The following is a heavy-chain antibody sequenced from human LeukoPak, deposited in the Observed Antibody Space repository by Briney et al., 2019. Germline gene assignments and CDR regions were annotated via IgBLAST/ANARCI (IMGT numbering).Heavy chain of an antibody. CDR1: GFTFSSYA. J-gene: IGHJ4*02. CDR2: ISGSGGST. V-gene: IGHV3-23*01. D-gene: IGHD3-22*01. Sequence: GGSLRLSCAASGFTFSSYAMSWVRQAPGKGLEWVSAISGSGGSTYYADSVKGRFTISRDNSKNTLYLQMNSLRAEDTAVYYCAKDAFSGAHYYDSSGYPHPFDYWGQGTLVTVSS. CDR3: AKDAFSGAHYYDSSGYPHPFDY.